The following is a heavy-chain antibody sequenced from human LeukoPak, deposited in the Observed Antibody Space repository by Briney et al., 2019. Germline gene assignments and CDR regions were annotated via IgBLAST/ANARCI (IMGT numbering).Heavy chain of an antibody. D-gene: IGHD5-24*01. J-gene: IGHJ4*02. Sequence: KPSETLSLTCTVSGGSISSYYWGWIRQPPGKGLEWIGSIYYSGSTYYNPSLKSRVTISVDTSKNQFSLKLSSVTAADTAVYYCASEDGYNFGGYWGQGTLVTVSS. CDR2: IYYSGST. V-gene: IGHV4-39*01. CDR3: ASEDGYNFGGY. CDR1: GGSISSYY.